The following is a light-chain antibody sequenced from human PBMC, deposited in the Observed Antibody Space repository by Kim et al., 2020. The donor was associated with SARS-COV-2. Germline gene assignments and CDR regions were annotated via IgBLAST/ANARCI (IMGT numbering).Light chain of an antibody. CDR3: QQYSVSPLT. Sequence: PGETPTLACWASQGPGNSELAWYQPKPGQTPRLLIYGVSTRAPGVPERFTGSVSGPDLTLTISSLQSEDFAVYYCQQYSVSPLTFGQGTRLEIK. CDR2: GVS. V-gene: IGKV3-20*01. J-gene: IGKJ5*01. CDR1: QGPGNSE.